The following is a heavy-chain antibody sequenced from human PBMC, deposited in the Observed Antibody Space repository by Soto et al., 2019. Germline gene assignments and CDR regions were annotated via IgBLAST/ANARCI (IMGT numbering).Heavy chain of an antibody. Sequence: QVQLVQSGAEVKKPGASVKVSCRASGYTFANYDINWVRQATGQGLEWMGWVNPNTGNTGYAQKFQGRVTMTRNTSVSTAYMELSSLRSEDTAVYYCARWIRIAPTRTTTYYFDYWGQGALVTVSS. J-gene: IGHJ4*02. CDR2: VNPNTGNT. V-gene: IGHV1-8*01. D-gene: IGHD1-1*01. CDR3: ARWIRIAPTRTTTYYFDY. CDR1: GYTFANYD.